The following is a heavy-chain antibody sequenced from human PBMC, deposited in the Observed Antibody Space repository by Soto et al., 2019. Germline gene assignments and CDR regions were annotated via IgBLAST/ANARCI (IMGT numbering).Heavy chain of an antibody. D-gene: IGHD1-1*01. Sequence: QVQLQQSGPGLVKPSQTLSPTCAISGDSVSSNSAAWTWIRQSPSRGLEWLGRKYYRSKWYYDYAASVKSRITINPDTSKSQCSLQLNSVTPEDTAVYYCARAYLGWSDKNYGMDVWGQGTTVTVSS. CDR3: ARAYLGWSDKNYGMDV. V-gene: IGHV6-1*01. CDR1: GDSVSSNSAA. CDR2: KYYRSKWYY. J-gene: IGHJ6*02.